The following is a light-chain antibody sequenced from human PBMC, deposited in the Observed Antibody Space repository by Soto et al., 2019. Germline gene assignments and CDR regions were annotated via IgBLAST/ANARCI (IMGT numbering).Light chain of an antibody. CDR1: SSNIGNKY. CDR2: ENN. V-gene: IGLV1-51*02. CDR3: GTWNSSLGAVV. Sequence: QSVLTQPPSVSAAPGQKVTISCSGSSSNIGNKYISWYQQLPGTAPKLLIYENNKRPSGIPDRFSGSKSGTSATLGITGLQTGDEADYYCGTWNSSLGAVVFGGGTKLTVL. J-gene: IGLJ2*01.